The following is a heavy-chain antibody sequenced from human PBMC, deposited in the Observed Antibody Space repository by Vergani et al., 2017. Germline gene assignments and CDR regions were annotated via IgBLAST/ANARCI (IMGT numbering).Heavy chain of an antibody. CDR2: IYHSGST. J-gene: IGHJ5*02. D-gene: IGHD2-2*01. Sequence: QLQLQESGSGLVKPSQTLSLTCAVSGGSISSGGYSWSWIRQPPGKGLEWIGYIYHSGSTYYNPSLKSRVTISVDRSKNQFSLKLSSVTAADTAVSYCARGGLTRYCSSTSCPRNWFDPWGQGTLVTVSS. CDR3: ARGGLTRYCSSTSCPRNWFDP. CDR1: GGSISSGGYS. V-gene: IGHV4-30-2*01.